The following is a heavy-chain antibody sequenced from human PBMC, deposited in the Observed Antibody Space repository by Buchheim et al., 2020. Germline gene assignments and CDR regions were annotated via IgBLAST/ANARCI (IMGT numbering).Heavy chain of an antibody. J-gene: IGHJ4*02. Sequence: QVQLVQSGAEVKKPGASVKVSCKASGYTFTSYYMHWVRQAPGQGLEWMGIINPSGGSTSYAQKFQGRVTMTRDTSTSTVYMELSSLRSEDTAVHYCARDARRTYGSGSYYTRPLYYVDYWGQGTL. V-gene: IGHV1-46*01. D-gene: IGHD3-10*01. CDR2: INPSGGST. CDR3: ARDARRTYGSGSYYTRPLYYVDY. CDR1: GYTFTSYY.